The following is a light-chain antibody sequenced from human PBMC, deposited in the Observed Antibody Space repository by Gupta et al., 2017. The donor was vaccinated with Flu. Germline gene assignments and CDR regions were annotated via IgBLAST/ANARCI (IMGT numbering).Light chain of an antibody. J-gene: IGLJ2*01. CDR2: DDS. CDR3: QVWDSSRDHVV. V-gene: IGLV3-21*02. CDR1: NIERNS. Sequence: SYVLTQPPSVSVAPGQTASIPCGGDNIERNSIHWYQQKPGQAPVVVVKDDSDRPSGIPERFSGSNSGNTATLTIRGVEARDEADYYCQVWDSSRDHVVFGGGTKLTVL.